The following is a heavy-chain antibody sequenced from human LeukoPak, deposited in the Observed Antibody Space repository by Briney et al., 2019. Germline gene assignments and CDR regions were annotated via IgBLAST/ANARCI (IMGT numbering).Heavy chain of an antibody. V-gene: IGHV3-48*02. CDR2: ISSGSSTI. D-gene: IGHD6-13*01. Sequence: GGSLRLSCAASGFAFSRYSMNWVRQAPVKGLEWVSYISSGSSTIYYADSVKGRFTISRDNAKNSLYLQMNSLRDEDTAVYYCARSIVRGITAALDYWGQGALVTVSS. J-gene: IGHJ4*02. CDR1: GFAFSRYS. CDR3: ARSIVRGITAALDY.